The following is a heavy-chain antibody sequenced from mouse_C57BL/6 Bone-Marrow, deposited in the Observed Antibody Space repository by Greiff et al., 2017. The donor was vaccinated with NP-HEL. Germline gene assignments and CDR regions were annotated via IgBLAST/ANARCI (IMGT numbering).Heavy chain of an antibody. Sequence: QVQLQQSGAELVRPGTSVKVSCKASGYAFTNYLIEWVKQRPGQGLEWIGVINPGSGGTNYNEKFKGKATLPADKSSSTAYMQLSSRTSEDSAVYFCARGDYGSSYVDYWGQGTTLTVSS. V-gene: IGHV1-54*01. D-gene: IGHD1-1*01. CDR2: INPGSGGT. CDR1: GYAFTNYL. CDR3: ARGDYGSSYVDY. J-gene: IGHJ2*01.